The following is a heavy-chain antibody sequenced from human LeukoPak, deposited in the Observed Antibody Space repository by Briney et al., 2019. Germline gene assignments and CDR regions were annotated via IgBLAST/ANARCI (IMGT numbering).Heavy chain of an antibody. V-gene: IGHV3-33*01. CDR2: IWYDGSNK. CDR1: GFTFSSYG. J-gene: IGHJ6*03. D-gene: IGHD6-13*01. CDR3: ARMYSSSFDYYYYYMDV. Sequence: GRSLRLSCAASGFTFSSYGMHWVRQAPGKGLEWVAVIWYDGSNKYYADSVKGRFTISRDNSKNTLYLQMNSLRAEDTAVYYCARMYSSSFDYYYYYMDVWGKGTTVTVSS.